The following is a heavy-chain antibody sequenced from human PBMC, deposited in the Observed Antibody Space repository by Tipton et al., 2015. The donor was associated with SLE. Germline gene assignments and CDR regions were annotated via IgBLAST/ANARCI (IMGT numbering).Heavy chain of an antibody. CDR3: ARGSYDARVPVDAFDI. CDR2: IYSAGNT. V-gene: IGHV3-66*02. D-gene: IGHD3-16*01. Sequence: SLRLSCAVSGSIVNTHYMIWVRQAPGKGLEWVSTIYSAGNTYYADSVKGRFTISRDISKNTVYLQMDSPTTEDTAVYYCARGSYDARVPVDAFDIWGQGTMVIVSS. CDR1: GSIVNTHY. J-gene: IGHJ3*02.